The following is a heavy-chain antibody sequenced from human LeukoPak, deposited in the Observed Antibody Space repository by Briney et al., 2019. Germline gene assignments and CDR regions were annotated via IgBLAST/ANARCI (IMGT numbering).Heavy chain of an antibody. J-gene: IGHJ4*02. Sequence: QPGGSLRLSCAASGFTFSYYWRHWVRQAPGKGLVWVSRINSDGSSASYADSVKGRFTISRDNAKNTLYLQMNSLRAEDTAVYYCAREGGSDPFEYWGQGTLVTVSS. CDR1: GFTFSYYW. CDR2: INSDGSSA. V-gene: IGHV3-74*01. CDR3: AREGGSDPFEY. D-gene: IGHD5-12*01.